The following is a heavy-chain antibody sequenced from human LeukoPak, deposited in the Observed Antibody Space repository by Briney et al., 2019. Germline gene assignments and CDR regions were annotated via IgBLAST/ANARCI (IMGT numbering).Heavy chain of an antibody. J-gene: IGHJ1*01. CDR1: GGSISSYY. CDR2: IYYSGST. D-gene: IGHD6-6*01. V-gene: IGHV4-59*01. Sequence: SETLSLTCTVSGGSISSYYWSWIRQPPGKGLEWIGYIYYSGSTNYNPSLQSRVTISVVTSKNQFSLNLNSVTAADTAVYYCARGGAARLHFQNWGQGTLVTVSS. CDR3: ARGGAARLHFQN.